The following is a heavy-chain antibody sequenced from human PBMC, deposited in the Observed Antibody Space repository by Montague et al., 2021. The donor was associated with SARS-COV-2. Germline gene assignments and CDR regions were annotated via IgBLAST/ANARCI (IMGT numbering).Heavy chain of an antibody. V-gene: IGHV6-1*01. CDR2: TYYRSKWYN. J-gene: IGHJ6*02. D-gene: IGHD3-10*01. CDR3: ASGLWFGELLYYYYYYGMDV. Sequence: CAISGDSVSSNSAAWNWIRQSPSRGLEWLGRTYYRSKWYNDYAVSVKSRITINPDTSKNQFSLQLNSVTPEDTAVYYCASGLWFGELLYYYYYYGMDVWGQGTTVTVSS. CDR1: GDSVSSNSAA.